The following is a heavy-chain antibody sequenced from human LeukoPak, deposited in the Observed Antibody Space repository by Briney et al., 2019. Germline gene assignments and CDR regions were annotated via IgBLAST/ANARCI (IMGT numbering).Heavy chain of an antibody. V-gene: IGHV3-74*01. CDR2: INSDGSTT. J-gene: IGHJ4*02. CDR1: GFIFSSYW. D-gene: IGHD3-16*01. CDR3: TSDLSLGY. Sequence: GGFLRLSCTASGFIFSSYWMHWVRQAPGKGLVWVSRINSDGSTTAYADSVKGRFTISRDNAKNTLYLQMNSLRAEDTAVYYCTSDLSLGYGGQGTLVTVSA.